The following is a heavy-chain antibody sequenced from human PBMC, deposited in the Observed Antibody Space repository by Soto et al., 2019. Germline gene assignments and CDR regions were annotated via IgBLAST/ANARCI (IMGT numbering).Heavy chain of an antibody. V-gene: IGHV1-58*01. D-gene: IGHD3-3*01. CDR1: GFTFTSSA. CDR2: IVVGSGNT. CDR3: AAAHYYDFWSGYSSPWYYFDY. J-gene: IGHJ4*02. Sequence: SVKVSCKASGFTFTSSAVQWVRQARGQRLEWIGWIVVGSGNTNYAQKFQERVTITRDMSTSTAYMELSSLRSEDTAVYYCAAAHYYDFWSGYSSPWYYFDYWGQGTLVTVSS.